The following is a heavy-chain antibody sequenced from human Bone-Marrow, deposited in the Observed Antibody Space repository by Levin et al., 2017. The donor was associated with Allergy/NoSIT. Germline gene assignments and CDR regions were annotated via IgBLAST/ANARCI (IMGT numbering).Heavy chain of an antibody. CDR3: AKDVSGGME. CDR2: ISWNSGAI. CDR1: GFTFDDYA. J-gene: IGHJ4*02. D-gene: IGHD1-1*01. V-gene: IGHV3-9*01. Sequence: SCAASGFTFDDYAMHWVRQGPGKGLEWVSGISWNSGAIGYADSVKGRFTISRDNAKNSLYLQMNSLRVEDTAWYYCAKDVSGGMEWGQGTLVTVSS.